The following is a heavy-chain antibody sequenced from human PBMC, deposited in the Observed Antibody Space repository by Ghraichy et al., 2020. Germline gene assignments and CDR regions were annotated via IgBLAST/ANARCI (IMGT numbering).Heavy chain of an antibody. V-gene: IGHV4-59*01. J-gene: IGHJ6*03. CDR3: ARDLNFRYYYYMDV. CDR2: IYYSGST. D-gene: IGHD2/OR15-2a*01. Sequence: SETLSLTCTVSGGSISSYYWSWIRQPPGKGLEWIGYIYYSGSTNYNPSLKSRVTISVDTSKNQFSLKLSSVTAADTAVYYCARDLNFRYYYYMDVWGKGTTVTCSS. CDR1: GGSISSYY.